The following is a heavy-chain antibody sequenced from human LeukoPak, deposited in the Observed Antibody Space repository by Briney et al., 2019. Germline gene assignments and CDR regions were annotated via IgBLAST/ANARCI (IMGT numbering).Heavy chain of an antibody. J-gene: IGHJ6*03. CDR2: ITWNGDST. CDR1: GFNFDDYN. Sequence: PGGSLRLSCAASGFNFDDYNMHWVRQAPGKGLEWVSLITWNGDSTYYADSVEGRFTISRDNSKNSLYLQMSSLRTEDTALYFCAKDKWLRGYYYYYMDVWGKGTTVTVSS. D-gene: IGHD5-12*01. CDR3: AKDKWLRGYYYYYMDV. V-gene: IGHV3-43*01.